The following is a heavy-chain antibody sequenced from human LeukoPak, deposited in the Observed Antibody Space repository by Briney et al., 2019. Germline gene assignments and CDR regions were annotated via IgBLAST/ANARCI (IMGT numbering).Heavy chain of an antibody. J-gene: IGHJ5*02. D-gene: IGHD3-3*01. Sequence: PGGSLGLSCAASGFTVSSNYMSWVRQAPGKGLEWVSVIYSGGSTYYADSVKGRFTISRDNSKNTLYLQMNSLRAEDTAVYYCARENYDFWDGGWFDPWGQGTLVTVSS. CDR1: GFTVSSNY. CDR2: IYSGGST. V-gene: IGHV3-66*02. CDR3: ARENYDFWDGGWFDP.